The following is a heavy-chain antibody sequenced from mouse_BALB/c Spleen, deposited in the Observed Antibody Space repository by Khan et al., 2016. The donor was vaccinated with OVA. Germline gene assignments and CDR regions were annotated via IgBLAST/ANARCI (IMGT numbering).Heavy chain of an antibody. Sequence: QVQLKESGPGLVASSQSLSITCTVYGYSLTRYGVHWVRQPPGKGLEWLGLIWAGGSTNYNWALMSILSISIDNSKSLVFSIMNSLQTDDTALDYCARSKDLARYWGQGTTLTVSS. J-gene: IGHJ2*01. D-gene: IGHD3-3*01. CDR1: GYSLTRYG. CDR2: IWAGGST. CDR3: ARSKDLARY. V-gene: IGHV2-9*02.